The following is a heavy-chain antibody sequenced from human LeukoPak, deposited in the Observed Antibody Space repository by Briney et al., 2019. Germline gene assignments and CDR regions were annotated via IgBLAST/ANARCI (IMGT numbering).Heavy chain of an antibody. CDR2: ISYDGSEK. CDR1: GFTFSSYP. Sequence: GGSLRLSCAASGFTFSSYPMHWVRQAPGKGLEWVAVISYDGSEKHYADSVKGRFTISRDNSKNTLYLQMNSLRAGDTVVYYCAREGSSGYYPYWGQGILVTVSS. V-gene: IGHV3-30-3*01. D-gene: IGHD3-22*01. J-gene: IGHJ4*02. CDR3: AREGSSGYYPY.